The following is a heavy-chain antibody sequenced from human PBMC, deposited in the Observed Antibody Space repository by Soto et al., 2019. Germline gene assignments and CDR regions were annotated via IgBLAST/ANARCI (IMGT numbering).Heavy chain of an antibody. CDR1: GGTFSNYG. J-gene: IGHJ4*02. CDR3: ARDGTLYDSSAYYYLY. V-gene: IGHV1-69*01. D-gene: IGHD3-22*01. CDR2: LIPIFGTA. Sequence: QVQLVQSGAEVKKPGSSVKVSCKASGGTFSNYGVNWVRQAPGQGPEWMGGLIPIFGTAKYAQKFQGRVTITADDSTRTAYMELSSLRSEDTAVYYCARDGTLYDSSAYYYLYWGQGTLVTVSS.